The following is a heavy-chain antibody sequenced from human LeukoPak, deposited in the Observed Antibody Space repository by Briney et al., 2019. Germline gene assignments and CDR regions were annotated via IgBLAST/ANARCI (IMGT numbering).Heavy chain of an antibody. D-gene: IGHD2-2*01. J-gene: IGHJ4*02. Sequence: PSGSLRLSCAASGLTLSTPGMHWVRQPQAKGLELVAFIQFDGSIKLYADSVKDRFTISRDNSTNTLYLQMISLISADTGVDYCTKECTRCCQDDYWGEQTQVTVSS. V-gene: IGHV3-30*02. CDR3: TKECTRCCQDDY. CDR1: GLTLSTPG. CDR2: IQFDGSIK.